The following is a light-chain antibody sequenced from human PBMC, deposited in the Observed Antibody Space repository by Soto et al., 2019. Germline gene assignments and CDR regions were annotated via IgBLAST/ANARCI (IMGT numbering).Light chain of an antibody. CDR3: TSFTSSTTYV. V-gene: IGLV2-14*01. J-gene: IGLJ1*01. CDR2: EVS. Sequence: SALTQPASVSGSPGQSTTISCTGTSSDVGGYNYVCWYQHHPGKAPKLIISEVSNRPSGVSDRFSGSKSGNTASLTISGLQPEDEADYYCTSFTSSTTYVFGTGTKVTVL. CDR1: SSDVGGYNY.